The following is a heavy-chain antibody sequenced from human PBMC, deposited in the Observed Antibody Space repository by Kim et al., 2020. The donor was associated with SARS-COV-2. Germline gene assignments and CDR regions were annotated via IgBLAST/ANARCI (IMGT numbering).Heavy chain of an antibody. J-gene: IGHJ6*02. D-gene: IGHD4-17*01. CDR3: ARDYDFVDSKMYDYYYGVDV. V-gene: IGHV3-11*06. Sequence: GRFTISRDKDKNSLYLQMNSLRAEDTAVYYCARDYDFVDSKMYDYYYGVDVWGQGTTVTVSS.